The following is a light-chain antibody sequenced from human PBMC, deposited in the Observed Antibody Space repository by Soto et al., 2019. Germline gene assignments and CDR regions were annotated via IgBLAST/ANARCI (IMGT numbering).Light chain of an antibody. CDR1: QSISTW. CDR3: QQYNSFWT. V-gene: IGKV1-5*01. J-gene: IGKJ1*01. CDR2: DAS. Sequence: DIQMTQSPSTLSASVGDRVTITCRASQSISTWLAWYQQKPGKAPKLLIYDASYLERGVPSRFSGSGSGTEFSLTISYLQPDDLATYYCQQYNSFWTFGQGTKVDIK.